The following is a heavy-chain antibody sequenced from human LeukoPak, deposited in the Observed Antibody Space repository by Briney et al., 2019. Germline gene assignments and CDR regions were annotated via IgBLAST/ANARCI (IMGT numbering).Heavy chain of an antibody. V-gene: IGHV4-59*01. CDR2: IYYSGST. CDR1: GGSISSYY. Sequence: RSSETLPLTCTVSGGSISSYYWSWIRQPPGKGLEWIGYIYYSGSTNYNPSLKSRVTISVDTSKNQFSLKLSSVTAADTAVYYCARVLRRYSYGVDAFDIWGQGTMVTVSS. J-gene: IGHJ3*02. D-gene: IGHD5-18*01. CDR3: ARVLRRYSYGVDAFDI.